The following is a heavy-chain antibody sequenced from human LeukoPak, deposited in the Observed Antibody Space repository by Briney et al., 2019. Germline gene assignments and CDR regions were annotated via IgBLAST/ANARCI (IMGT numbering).Heavy chain of an antibody. D-gene: IGHD3-3*01. CDR2: IGWDGTNI. J-gene: IGHJ6*02. CDR1: GFTFDRHT. Sequence: PGGSLRLSCAASGFTFDRHTMHWVRQPPGKGPEWVSLIGWDGTNIDYADSVKGRFTISRDNSKNFVYLQKHSLRTEDTALYYCTKDMEWGMDVWGQGTTVIVSS. V-gene: IGHV3-43*01. CDR3: TKDMEWGMDV.